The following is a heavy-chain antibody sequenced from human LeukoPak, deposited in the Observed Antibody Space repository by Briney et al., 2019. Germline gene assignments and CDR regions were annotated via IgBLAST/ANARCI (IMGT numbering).Heavy chain of an antibody. CDR1: GGSISSYY. Sequence: SETLSLTCTVSGGSISSYYWSWIRQPAGKGLEWIGRIYTSGSTNYNPSLKSRVTMSVDTSKNQFSLKLSSVTAADTAVYYCARRHYDILTGLSYGMDVWGQGTTVTVSS. D-gene: IGHD3-9*01. CDR3: ARRHYDILTGLSYGMDV. CDR2: IYTSGST. V-gene: IGHV4-4*07. J-gene: IGHJ6*02.